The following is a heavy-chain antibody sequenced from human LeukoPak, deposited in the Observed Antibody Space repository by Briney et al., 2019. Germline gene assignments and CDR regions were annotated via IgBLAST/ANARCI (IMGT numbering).Heavy chain of an antibody. CDR3: ARDTGEYSTSSPFDY. V-gene: IGHV6-1*01. D-gene: IGHD6-6*01. CDR1: GDSVFSKSAA. CDR2: TYYRSKWFT. J-gene: IGHJ4*02. Sequence: SQTLSVTCGLSGDSVFSKSAAWNWIRQSPSRGLEWLGRTYYRSKWFTDYAASVKSRITINADTSKNQFSLQLNSVTPDDTAVYYCARDTGEYSTSSPFDYWGQGTLVTVSS.